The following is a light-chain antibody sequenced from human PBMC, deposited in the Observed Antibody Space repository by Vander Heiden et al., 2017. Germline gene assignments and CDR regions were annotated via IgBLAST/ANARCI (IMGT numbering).Light chain of an antibody. CDR3: QSYDSGLSGSV. CDR1: SSNIGAGYD. V-gene: IGLV1-40*01. CDR2: GNS. J-gene: IGLJ3*02. Sequence: QPVLTQPPSVSGAPGQRVTISCTGSSSNIGAGYDVHWYQQLPVTAPKLLIYGNSNRPSGVPDRFSGSKSGTSASLAITGLQAEDEADYYCQSYDSGLSGSVFGGGTKLTVL.